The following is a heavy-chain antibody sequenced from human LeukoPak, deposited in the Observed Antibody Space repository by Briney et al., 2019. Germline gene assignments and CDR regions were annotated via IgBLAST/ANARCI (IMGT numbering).Heavy chain of an antibody. CDR1: GFTFSSYG. D-gene: IGHD6-19*01. CDR2: IWYDGSNK. V-gene: IGHV3-33*08. J-gene: IGHJ4*02. CDR3: ARDLGPPGIAVAGFFDY. Sequence: GGSLRLSCAASGFTFSSYGMHWVRQAPGKGLEWVAVIWYDGSNKYYADSVKGRFTISGDNSKNTLYLQMNSLRAEDTAVYYCARDLGPPGIAVAGFFDYWGQGTLVTVSS.